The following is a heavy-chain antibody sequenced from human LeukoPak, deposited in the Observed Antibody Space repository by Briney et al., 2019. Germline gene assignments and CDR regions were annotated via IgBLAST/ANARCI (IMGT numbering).Heavy chain of an antibody. Sequence: GGSLRLSCVASGVTLSNYAMSWARQAPGKGLEWVSGISGSAGSTYYADSVKGRFTISRDNSKNTLYLQMNSLTDDDTAVYYCAKKWGVGTTTLDYFDYWGQGTLVTVSS. CDR2: ISGSAGST. CDR1: GVTLSNYA. D-gene: IGHD1-26*01. J-gene: IGHJ4*02. V-gene: IGHV3-23*01. CDR3: AKKWGVGTTTLDYFDY.